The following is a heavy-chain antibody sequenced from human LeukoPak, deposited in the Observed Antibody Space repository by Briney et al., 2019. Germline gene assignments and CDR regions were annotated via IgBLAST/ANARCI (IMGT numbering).Heavy chain of an antibody. Sequence: SETLSLTCTVSGGSISSGGYYWSWIRQPPGKGLEWIGYIYYSGSTYYNPSLKSRVTISVDTSKNQFSLKLSSVTAADTAVYYCARAHGQYYYYGMDVWGQGPRSPSP. V-gene: IGHV4-30-4*01. CDR2: IYYSGST. CDR3: ARAHGQYYYYGMDV. D-gene: IGHD5-24*01. CDR1: GGSISSGGYY. J-gene: IGHJ6*02.